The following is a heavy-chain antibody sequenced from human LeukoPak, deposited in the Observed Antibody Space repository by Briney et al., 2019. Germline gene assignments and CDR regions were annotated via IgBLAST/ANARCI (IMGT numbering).Heavy chain of an antibody. CDR2: ISGGGYIT. V-gene: IGHV3-23*01. Sequence: GGSLRLSCAASEFTLRNYAMSWVRQAPGKGLEWVSAISGGGYITYYADSVKGRFTISRDNSKNTLYLQMNSLRAEDTAVYYCTKGSGDFGLGYFHYWGQGTLVTVSS. J-gene: IGHJ4*02. D-gene: IGHD4-17*01. CDR3: TKGSGDFGLGYFHY. CDR1: EFTLRNYA.